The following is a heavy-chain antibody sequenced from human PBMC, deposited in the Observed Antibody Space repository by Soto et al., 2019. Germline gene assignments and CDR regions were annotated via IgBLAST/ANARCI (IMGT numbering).Heavy chain of an antibody. Sequence: PGGSLRLSCVASGFSFSSQAMHWVRQAPGKGLGWVAAISNDGNRQLYADSVKDRFTISRDNSRNTLDLQMNNLRTEDTGVYFCARDIYSYGSVGTPDIWGQGTMVTVS. V-gene: IGHV3-30-3*01. D-gene: IGHD5-18*01. J-gene: IGHJ3*02. CDR2: ISNDGNRQ. CDR1: GFSFSSQA. CDR3: ARDIYSYGSVGTPDI.